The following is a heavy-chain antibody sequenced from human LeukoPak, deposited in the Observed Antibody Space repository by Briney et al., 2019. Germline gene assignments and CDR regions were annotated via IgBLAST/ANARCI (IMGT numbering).Heavy chain of an antibody. CDR3: ATLVATISEEPYFDY. Sequence: GASAKVSCKASGGTFSSYAISWVRQAPGQGLEWMGGIIPIFGTANYAQKFQGRVTITADESTSTAYMELSSLRSEDTAVYYCATLVATISEEPYFDYWGQGTLVTVSS. CDR1: GGTFSSYA. CDR2: IIPIFGTA. J-gene: IGHJ4*02. D-gene: IGHD5-12*01. V-gene: IGHV1-69*13.